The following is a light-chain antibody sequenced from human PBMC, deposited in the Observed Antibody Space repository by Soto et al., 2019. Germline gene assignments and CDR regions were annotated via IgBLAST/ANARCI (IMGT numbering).Light chain of an antibody. Sequence: EFVLAQSPGTLSLSPGERATLPCRASQTVRNNYLAWYQQKPGQAPRLLIYDASSRATGIPDRFSGGGSGTDFTLTISRLEPEDSAVYYCQQSGSSPRTFGQGTKV. CDR1: QTVRNNY. CDR2: DAS. J-gene: IGKJ1*01. CDR3: QQSGSSPRT. V-gene: IGKV3-20*01.